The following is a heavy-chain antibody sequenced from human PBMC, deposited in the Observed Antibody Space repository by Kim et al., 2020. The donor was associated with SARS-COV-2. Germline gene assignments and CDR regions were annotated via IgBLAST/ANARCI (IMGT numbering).Heavy chain of an antibody. Sequence: GGSLRLSCAASGFTFSSYEMNWVRQAPGKGLEWLSYISYSDNKIYYADSVKGRFTISRDNAKNSLYLQMNSLRAEDTAVYYCARRTDFWSHNYYYYYMDV. J-gene: IGHJ6*03. D-gene: IGHD3-3*01. CDR1: GFTFSSYE. V-gene: IGHV3-48*03. CDR3: ARRTDFWSHNYYYYYMDV. CDR2: ISYSDNKI.